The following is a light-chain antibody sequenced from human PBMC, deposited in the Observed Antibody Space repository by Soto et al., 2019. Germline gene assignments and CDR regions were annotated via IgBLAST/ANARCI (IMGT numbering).Light chain of an antibody. Sequence: DIVLTQSPGTLSLSPGDRATLSCRGSQSVSTSYLAWYQQKPGQAPRLLIYGASSRATGIPDRFSGSGSGTDFTLTISRLEPEDFAVYYCQQYGSSPWTFGQGTKVDIK. J-gene: IGKJ1*01. CDR2: GAS. V-gene: IGKV3-20*01. CDR1: QSVSTSY. CDR3: QQYGSSPWT.